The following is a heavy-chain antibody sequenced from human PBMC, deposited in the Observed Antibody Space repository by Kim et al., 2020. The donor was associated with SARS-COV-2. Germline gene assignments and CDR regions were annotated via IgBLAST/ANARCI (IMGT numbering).Heavy chain of an antibody. CDR2: INPNIAGS. V-gene: IGHV1-2*02. J-gene: IGHJ6*02. Sequence: ASVKVSCKASGYSFTGYYLHWVRQAPGQGLEWMGWINPNIAGSDNSQNFQGRVTMTRDTSINTAYMELSRLTSDDTAVYYCARAYNYGSGMDVWGQGTTV. CDR1: GYSFTGYY. CDR3: ARAYNYGSGMDV. D-gene: IGHD5-18*01.